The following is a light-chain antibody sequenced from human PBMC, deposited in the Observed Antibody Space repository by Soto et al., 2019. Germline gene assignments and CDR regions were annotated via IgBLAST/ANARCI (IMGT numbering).Light chain of an antibody. CDR1: QSVNNN. V-gene: IGKV3-15*01. J-gene: IGKJ4*01. Sequence: EIVMTQSPATLSVSPGERATLSCRASQSVNNNLAWYQQKPGQVPRLLIYHASTGATGIPARFSGSGSGTELTLTSSSVQSEDFAVYYCQQYNDRPLTFGGGTKVEIK. CDR3: QQYNDRPLT. CDR2: HAS.